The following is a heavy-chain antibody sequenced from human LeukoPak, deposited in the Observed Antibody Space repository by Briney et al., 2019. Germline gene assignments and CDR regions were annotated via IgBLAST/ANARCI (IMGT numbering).Heavy chain of an antibody. Sequence: PGRSLRLSCAASGFTFSSYAMSWVRQAPGKGLEWVSAISGSGGSTYYADSVKGRFTISRDNSKNTLYLQMNSLRAEDTAVYYCAKDVYYYDSSGYSGSYYFDYWGQGTLVTVSS. D-gene: IGHD3-22*01. J-gene: IGHJ4*02. V-gene: IGHV3-23*01. CDR2: ISGSGGST. CDR1: GFTFSSYA. CDR3: AKDVYYYDSSGYSGSYYFDY.